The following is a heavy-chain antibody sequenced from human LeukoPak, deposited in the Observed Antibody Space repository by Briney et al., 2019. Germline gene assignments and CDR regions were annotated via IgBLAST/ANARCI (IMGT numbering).Heavy chain of an antibody. CDR1: GFTFSDYY. V-gene: IGHV3-11*01. CDR3: ARDGPHCGGDCYDT. CDR2: ISSSGSTI. J-gene: IGHJ5*02. D-gene: IGHD2-21*02. Sequence: PGGSLILSCAASGFTFSDYYMSWIRPAPGKGLEWVSYISSSGSTIYYADSVKGRFTISRDNAKNSLYLQMNSLRAEDTAVYYCARDGPHCGGDCYDTWGQGTLVTVSS.